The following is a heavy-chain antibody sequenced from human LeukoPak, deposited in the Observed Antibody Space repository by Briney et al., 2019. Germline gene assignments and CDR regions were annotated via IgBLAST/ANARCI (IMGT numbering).Heavy chain of an antibody. CDR1: RFTFSSYG. V-gene: IGHV3-33*01. CDR3: AGSSYDSSGKLDY. J-gene: IGHJ4*02. CDR2: IWYDGSNK. Sequence: PGRSLRLSCAASRFTFSSYGMHWVRQAPGKRLEWVAVIWYDGSNKYYADSVKGRFTISRDNSKNTLYLQMNSLRAEDTAVYYCAGSSYDSSGKLDYWGQGTLVTVSS. D-gene: IGHD3-22*01.